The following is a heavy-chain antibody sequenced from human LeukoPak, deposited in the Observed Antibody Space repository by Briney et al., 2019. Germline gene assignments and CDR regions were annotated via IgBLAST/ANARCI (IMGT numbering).Heavy chain of an antibody. V-gene: IGHV3-53*04. D-gene: IGHD6-19*01. CDR3: ANFERTVAGPYNWFDP. CDR1: GFNVSSNY. J-gene: IGHJ5*02. CDR2: IYSGEKT. Sequence: GGSLRLSCAASGFNVSSNYMSWVRQAPGKGLEWVSVIYSGEKTQYADSVKGRFTISRHNSKNTLYLQMNSLRPEDTAVYYCANFERTVAGPYNWFDPWGQGTLVTVSS.